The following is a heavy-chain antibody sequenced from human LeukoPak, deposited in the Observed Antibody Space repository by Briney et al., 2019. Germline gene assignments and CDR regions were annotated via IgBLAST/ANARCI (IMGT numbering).Heavy chain of an antibody. CDR1: GGSIRSTSYY. CDR2: IYYSGST. J-gene: IGHJ4*02. D-gene: IGHD1-14*01. V-gene: IGHV4-61*01. CDR3: ARTGYFDS. Sequence: SETLSLTCAVSGGSIRSTSYYWSWIRQPPGKGLEWIGYIYYSGSTNYNPSLKSRVTILVDTSKNQFSLKLSSVTAADTAVYYCARTGYFDSWGQGTLVTVSS.